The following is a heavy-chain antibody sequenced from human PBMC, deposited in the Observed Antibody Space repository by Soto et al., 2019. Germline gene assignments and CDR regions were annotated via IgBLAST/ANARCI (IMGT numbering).Heavy chain of an antibody. Sequence: GGSLRLSCAASGFTFSRYAMSGVRQAPGKGLEWVSAISGSGGSTYYADSVKGRFTISRDNSKNTLYLQMNSLRAEDTAVYYCGKGHAGIVVVLAAYYRDVWGKGNTVTVS. D-gene: IGHD2-15*01. V-gene: IGHV3-23*01. CDR3: GKGHAGIVVVLAAYYRDV. J-gene: IGHJ6*03. CDR2: ISGSGGST. CDR1: GFTFSRYA.